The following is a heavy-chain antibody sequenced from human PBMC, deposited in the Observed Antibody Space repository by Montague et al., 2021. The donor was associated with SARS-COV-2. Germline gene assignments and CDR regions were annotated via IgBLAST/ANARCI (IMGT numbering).Heavy chain of an antibody. Sequence: SETLSLTCAVYGGSFSGYYWSWIRQPPGKGLEWIGEINHSGSTNXXPSLKSRVTISVDTSKNQFSLKLSSVTAADTAVYYCARGGGYSYGGIDYWGQGTLVTVS. V-gene: IGHV4-34*01. J-gene: IGHJ4*02. CDR1: GGSFSGYY. CDR3: ARGGGYSYGGIDY. D-gene: IGHD5-18*01. CDR2: INHSGST.